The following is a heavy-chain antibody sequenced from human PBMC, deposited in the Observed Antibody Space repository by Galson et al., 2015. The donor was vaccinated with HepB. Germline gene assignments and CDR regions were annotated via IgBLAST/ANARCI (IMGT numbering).Heavy chain of an antibody. Sequence: SVTVSCKASGSTFTAYYIQWVRQAPGQGLEWMGWINPNSGDTNYAQTFQGRVTMTRDTSIRTVDMELSSLRSDDTAVYNCARYASIWGDALDLWGQGTMVIVSS. V-gene: IGHV1-2*02. D-gene: IGHD3-16*01. CDR1: GSTFTAYY. CDR3: ARYASIWGDALDL. J-gene: IGHJ3*01. CDR2: INPNSGDT.